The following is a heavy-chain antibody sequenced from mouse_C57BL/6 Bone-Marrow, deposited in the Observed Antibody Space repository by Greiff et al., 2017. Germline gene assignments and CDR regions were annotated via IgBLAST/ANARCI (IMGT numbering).Heavy chain of an antibody. Sequence: QVQLQQSGPELVKPGASVKISCKASGYTFTDYYINWVKQRPGQGLEWIGWIFPGSGSTYYNEKFKGKATLTVAKSSSTAYMLLSSLTSEDSAVYFCARGGHYYGSSLYAMDYWGQGTSVTVSS. CDR1: GYTFTDYY. J-gene: IGHJ4*01. CDR3: ARGGHYYGSSLYAMDY. CDR2: IFPGSGST. D-gene: IGHD1-1*01. V-gene: IGHV1-75*01.